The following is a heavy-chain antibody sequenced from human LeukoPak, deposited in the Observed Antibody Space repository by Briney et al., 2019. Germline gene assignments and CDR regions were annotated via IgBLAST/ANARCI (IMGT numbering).Heavy chain of an antibody. CDR1: GYTFTSYG. CDR3: ARLRRAVAGTYYYYYMDV. V-gene: IGHV1-18*01. Sequence: ASVKVSCKASGYTFTSYGTSWVRQAPGQGLEWMGWISAYNGNTNYAQKLQGRVTMTRNTSISTAYMELSSLRSEDTAVYYCARLRRAVAGTYYYYYMDVWGKGTTVTVSS. D-gene: IGHD6-19*01. CDR2: ISAYNGNT. J-gene: IGHJ6*03.